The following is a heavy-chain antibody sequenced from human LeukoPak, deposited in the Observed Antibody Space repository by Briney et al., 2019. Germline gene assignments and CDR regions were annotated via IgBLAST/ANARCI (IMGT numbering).Heavy chain of an antibody. CDR2: INPRGGST. CDR3: ARDGPTGAPFDY. Sequence: SVTVSCKASGYRFTSYDMHWVRQAPGQGLEWMGIINPRGGSTSYAQRFQGRVAMTRDTSTITVYMEVNSLTSEDTAVYFCARDGPTGAPFDYWGQGTLVTVCS. V-gene: IGHV1-46*01. CDR1: GYRFTSYD. D-gene: IGHD3/OR15-3a*01. J-gene: IGHJ4*02.